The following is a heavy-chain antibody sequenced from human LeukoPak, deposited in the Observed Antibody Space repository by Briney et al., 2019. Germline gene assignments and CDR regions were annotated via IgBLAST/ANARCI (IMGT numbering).Heavy chain of an antibody. CDR2: MNPNSSNT. Sequence: ASVKVSCKASGYTFTNYDINWVRQATGQGLEWMGWMNPNSSNTGYAQKFQGRVTMTRNTSITTAYMELSSLRSEDTAVYYCARSRRYCSSTICYTTKTFDYWGQGTLVTVSS. CDR3: ARSRRYCSSTICYTTKTFDY. V-gene: IGHV1-8*01. D-gene: IGHD2-2*01. J-gene: IGHJ4*02. CDR1: GYTFTNYD.